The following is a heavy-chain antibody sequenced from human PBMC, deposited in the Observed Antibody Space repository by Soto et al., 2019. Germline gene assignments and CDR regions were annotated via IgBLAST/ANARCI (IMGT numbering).Heavy chain of an antibody. CDR2: ILVGGST. V-gene: IGHV3-23*01. CDR3: AKATATSGGAFEI. J-gene: IGHJ3*02. CDR1: GVICRSYD. Sequence: PWGSLRLSXAVSGVICRSYDMSLLRQAPGKGLEWVSTILVGGSTHYEDSVKGRFTISRDTSKNTVYLQMNSLTAGDTAFYYCAKATATSGGAFEIYGQGTMVTVSS. D-gene: IGHD1-1*01.